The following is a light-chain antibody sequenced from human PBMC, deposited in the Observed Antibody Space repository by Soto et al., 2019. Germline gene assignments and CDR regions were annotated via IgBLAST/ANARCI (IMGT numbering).Light chain of an antibody. J-gene: IGKJ1*01. CDR1: QYMSDW. Sequence: DIQMTQSPSTLSASIGDRVTITCRASQYMSDWLAWYQQKPGKVPKLLISKASYLESGLPLRFSGSGSGREFTLTISSLQPDDFATYYFQQYSSYPWTFGQGTKVEV. CDR3: QQYSSYPWT. CDR2: KAS. V-gene: IGKV1-5*03.